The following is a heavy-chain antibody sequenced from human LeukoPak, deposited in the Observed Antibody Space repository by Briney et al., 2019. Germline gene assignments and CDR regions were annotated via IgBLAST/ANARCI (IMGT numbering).Heavy chain of an antibody. Sequence: SETLSLTCAVYGGSFSGYYWSWIRQPPGKGLEWIGEINHSGSTNYKPSLKSRVTISVDTSKNQFSLNLNSVTAADTAVYYCATWGNWGHPAPWGQGTLVTVSS. J-gene: IGHJ5*02. CDR3: ATWGNWGHPAP. CDR2: INHSGST. CDR1: GGSFSGYY. V-gene: IGHV4-34*01. D-gene: IGHD7-27*01.